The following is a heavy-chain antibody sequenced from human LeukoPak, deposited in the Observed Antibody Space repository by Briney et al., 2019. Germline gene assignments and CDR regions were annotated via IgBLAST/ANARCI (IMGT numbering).Heavy chain of an antibody. CDR3: ARKRGVEY. J-gene: IGHJ4*02. D-gene: IGHD2-15*01. CDR2: ISWNSGAI. CDR1: GFTFDDYA. V-gene: IGHV3-9*01. Sequence: PGGSLRLSCAASGFTFDDYAMHWVRQAPGKGLEWVSGISWNSGAIGYADSVKGRFTISRDNAKNSLYLQMNSLRAEDTAVYYCARKRGVEYWGQGTLVTVSS.